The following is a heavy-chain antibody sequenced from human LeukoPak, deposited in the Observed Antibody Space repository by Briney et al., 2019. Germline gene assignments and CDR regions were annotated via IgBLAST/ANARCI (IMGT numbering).Heavy chain of an antibody. CDR1: GFTFSGSA. CDR3: TRPDGVGATFDAFDI. V-gene: IGHV3-73*01. Sequence: GGSLRLSCAASGFTFSGSAMHWVRQASGKGLEWVGRIRSKANSYATAYAASVKGRFTISRDDSKNTAYLQMNSLKTEDTAVYYCTRPDGVGATFDAFDIWGQGTMVTVSS. D-gene: IGHD1-26*01. J-gene: IGHJ3*02. CDR2: IRSKANSYAT.